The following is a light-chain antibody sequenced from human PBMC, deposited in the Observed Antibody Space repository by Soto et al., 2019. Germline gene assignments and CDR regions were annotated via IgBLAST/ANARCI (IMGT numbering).Light chain of an antibody. CDR2: SNN. J-gene: IGLJ2*01. V-gene: IGLV1-44*01. CDR1: SSNIGRNT. Sequence: QSVLTQPPSASGTPGQRVTISCSGSSSNIGRNTVNWYQQLPGTAPKLLIYSNNQRPSGVPDRFSGSKSGTSASLAISGLQSEDAADYYCAAWDDSLNGVVFGGGTKLTVL. CDR3: AAWDDSLNGVV.